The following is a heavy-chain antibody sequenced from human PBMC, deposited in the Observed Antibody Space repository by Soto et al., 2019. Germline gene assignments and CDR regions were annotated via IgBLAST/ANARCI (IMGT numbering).Heavy chain of an antibody. CDR1: GFTFSSYA. D-gene: IGHD6-19*01. CDR2: ISGSGGST. J-gene: IGHJ4*02. Sequence: GGSLRLSCAASGFTFSSYAMSWVRQAPGKGLEWVSAISGSGGSTYYADSVKGRFTISRDNSKNTLYLQMNSLRAEDTAVYYCAKGTRFHDSSGWYYFDYWGQGTLVTVSS. CDR3: AKGTRFHDSSGWYYFDY. V-gene: IGHV3-23*01.